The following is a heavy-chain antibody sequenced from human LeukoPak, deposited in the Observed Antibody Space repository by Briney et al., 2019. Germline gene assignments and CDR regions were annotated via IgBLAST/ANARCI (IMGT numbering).Heavy chain of an antibody. CDR3: ARKVRGSGSYYNEDY. J-gene: IGHJ4*02. D-gene: IGHD3-10*01. CDR1: GITFSSYS. CDR2: ISSSSSYI. Sequence: KPGPSLRISCATSGITFSSYSMNWVSQAPGQGLKSVSSISSSSSYIYYADSVKGRFTISRDNAKNSLYLQMNSLRAEDTAVYYCARKVRGSGSYYNEDYWGQGTLVTVSS. V-gene: IGHV3-21*01.